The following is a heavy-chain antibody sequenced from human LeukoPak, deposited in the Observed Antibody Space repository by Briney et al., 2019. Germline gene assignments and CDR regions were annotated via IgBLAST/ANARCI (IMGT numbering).Heavy chain of an antibody. CDR2: IYYSGST. CDR3: ARDLPYDSSGVDAFDI. J-gene: IGHJ3*02. CDR1: GGSISSSSYY. V-gene: IGHV4-39*07. D-gene: IGHD3-22*01. Sequence: PSETLSLTCTVSGGSISSSSYYWGWIRQPPGKGLEWIGSIYYSGSTYYNPSLKSRVTISVDTSKNQFSLKLSSVTAADTAVYYCARDLPYDSSGVDAFDIWGQGTMVTVSS.